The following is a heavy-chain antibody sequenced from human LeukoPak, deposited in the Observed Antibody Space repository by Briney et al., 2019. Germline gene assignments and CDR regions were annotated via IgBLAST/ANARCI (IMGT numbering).Heavy chain of an antibody. Sequence: SVKVSCKASGGTFSSYAISWVRQAPGQGLEWMGRIIPILGIANYAQKFQGRVTITADKSTSTAYMELSSLRSEDTAVYYCARPINGSLIRFDWWGKPTQVTVCS. J-gene: IGHJ4*02. CDR1: GGTFSSYA. V-gene: IGHV1-69*04. CDR2: IIPILGIA. CDR3: ARPINGSLIRFDW. D-gene: IGHD1-26*01.